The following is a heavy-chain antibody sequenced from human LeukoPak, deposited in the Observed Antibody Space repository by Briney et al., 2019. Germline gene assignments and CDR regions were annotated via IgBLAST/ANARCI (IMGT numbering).Heavy chain of an antibody. J-gene: IGHJ5*02. D-gene: IGHD3-10*01. Sequence: PGGSLRLSCAASGFTFSSYEMNWVRQAPGKGLEGVSYISSSGSDMYYADSVKGRFTISRDNAKSSLYLQMNSLRAEDTAVYYCATCMIRGVIRSWGQGTLVTVSS. V-gene: IGHV3-48*03. CDR3: ATCMIRGVIRS. CDR1: GFTFSSYE. CDR2: ISSSGSDM.